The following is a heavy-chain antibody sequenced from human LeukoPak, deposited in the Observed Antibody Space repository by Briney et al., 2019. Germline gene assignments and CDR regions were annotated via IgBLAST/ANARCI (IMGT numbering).Heavy chain of an antibody. Sequence: PSETLSLTCAVYGGSFSGYYWSWIRQPPGKGLEWIGEINHSGSTNYNPSLKSRVTISVDTSKNQFSLKLSSVTAADTAVYYCARGHRSKQQLQKIGNYWGQGTLVTVSS. J-gene: IGHJ4*02. D-gene: IGHD6-13*01. CDR3: ARGHRSKQQLQKIGNY. CDR2: INHSGST. CDR1: GGSFSGYY. V-gene: IGHV4-34*01.